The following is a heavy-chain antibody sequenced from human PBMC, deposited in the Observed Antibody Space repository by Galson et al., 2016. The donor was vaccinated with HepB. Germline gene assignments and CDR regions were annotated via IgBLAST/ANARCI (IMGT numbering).Heavy chain of an antibody. V-gene: IGHV5-51*01. D-gene: IGHD2/OR15-2a*01. J-gene: IGHJ4*02. CDR3: SKALDGTFYFDN. CDR2: MYVGPSIT. CDR1: GYRFTNYW. Sequence: QSGAEVKKPGESLKISCKDSGYRFTNYWIGWVRQMPGKGLEWMGIMYVGPSITRYSPSFQGQVTVSADKTINTAYLQWSSLKASDTAMYYCSKALDGTFYFDNWGQGTLVTVSS.